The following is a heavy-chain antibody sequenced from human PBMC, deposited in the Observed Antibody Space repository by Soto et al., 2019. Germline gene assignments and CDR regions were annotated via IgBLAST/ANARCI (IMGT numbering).Heavy chain of an antibody. J-gene: IGHJ4*02. V-gene: IGHV3-30-3*01. CDR2: ISYDGSNK. D-gene: IGHD2-15*01. CDR3: ARGRLFLVVAAKPLDY. Sequence: ESGGGVVQPGRSLRLSCAASGFTFSSYAMHWVRQAPGKGLEWVAVISYDGSNKYYADSVKGRFTISRDNSKNTLYLQMNSLRAEDTAVYYCARGRLFLVVAAKPLDYWGQGTLVTVSS. CDR1: GFTFSSYA.